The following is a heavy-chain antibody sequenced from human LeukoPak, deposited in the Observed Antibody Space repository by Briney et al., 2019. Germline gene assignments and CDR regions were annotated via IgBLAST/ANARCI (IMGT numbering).Heavy chain of an antibody. V-gene: IGHV4-39*01. D-gene: IGHD5-24*01. CDR2: IYDSGST. CDR3: ARHGEMAASYFDY. Sequence: ASETLSLTCTVSGVSISSSSYYWGWIRQPPGKGLEWIGTIYDSGSTYYNPSLKSRVTISVDTSKNQFSLKLSSVTAADTAVYYCARHGEMAASYFDYWGQGTLVTVSS. J-gene: IGHJ4*02. CDR1: GVSISSSSYY.